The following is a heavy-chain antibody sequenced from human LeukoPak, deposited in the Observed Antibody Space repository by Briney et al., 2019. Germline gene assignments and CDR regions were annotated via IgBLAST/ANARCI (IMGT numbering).Heavy chain of an antibody. CDR1: GFTFSSHS. CDR3: ARAQTLFWEFDGFDI. CDR2: MTSTNNI. Sequence: GGPLRLSCAASGFTFSSHSINWVRQAPGKGLEWIATMTSTNNIYYADSVKGRFTISRDNAENSVYLQMNSLRDEDTAVYSCARAQTLFWEFDGFDIWGRGTKVTVSS. D-gene: IGHD3-3*01. J-gene: IGHJ3*02. V-gene: IGHV3-69-1*01.